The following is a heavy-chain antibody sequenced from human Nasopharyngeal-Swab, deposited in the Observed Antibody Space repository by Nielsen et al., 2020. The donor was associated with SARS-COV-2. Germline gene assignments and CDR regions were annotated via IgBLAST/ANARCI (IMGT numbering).Heavy chain of an antibody. Sequence: ALVKVSCKVSGYTLSELSIHWVRQAPGKGLESVGSFDREDAKATYAQNFQGRVTMTEDSSTNTAYMELSRLRSEDTAVYYCATGDSNSIYFDYWGQGTLATVSS. CDR2: FDREDAKA. CDR3: ATGDSNSIYFDY. V-gene: IGHV1-24*01. D-gene: IGHD3-22*01. CDR1: GYTLSELS. J-gene: IGHJ4*02.